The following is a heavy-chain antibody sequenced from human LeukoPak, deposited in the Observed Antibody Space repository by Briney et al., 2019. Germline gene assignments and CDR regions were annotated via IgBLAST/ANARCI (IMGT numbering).Heavy chain of an antibody. Sequence: GRSLRLSCAASGFTFSSYAMHWVRQAPGKGLEWVAVISYDGSNKYYADSVKGRFTISRDNSKNMLYLQMNSLRAEDTAVYYCAKWKYSNSGIDDYWGQGTLVTVSS. J-gene: IGHJ4*02. CDR1: GFTFSSYA. CDR2: ISYDGSNK. CDR3: AKWKYSNSGIDDY. V-gene: IGHV3-30*04. D-gene: IGHD6-6*01.